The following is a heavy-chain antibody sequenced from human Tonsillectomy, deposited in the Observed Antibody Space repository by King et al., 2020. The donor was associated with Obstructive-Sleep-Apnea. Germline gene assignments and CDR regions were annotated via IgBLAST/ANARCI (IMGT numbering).Heavy chain of an antibody. D-gene: IGHD3-10*01. CDR3: AKKGPYGSGSYPFYGMDV. J-gene: IGHJ6*02. CDR1: GFTFSSYA. Sequence: VQLVESGGGLVQPGGSLRLSCAASGFTFSSYAMSWVRQAPGKGLVWVSDISGRGVTPYYADSVKGRFTISRDNSKNTLYLQMNSLRAEDTAVYYCAKKGPYGSGSYPFYGMDVWGQGTTVTVSS. CDR2: ISGRGVTP. V-gene: IGHV3-23*04.